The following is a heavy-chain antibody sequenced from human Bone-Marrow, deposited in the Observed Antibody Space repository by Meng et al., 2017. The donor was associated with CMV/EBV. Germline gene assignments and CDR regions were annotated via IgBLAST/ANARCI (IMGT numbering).Heavy chain of an antibody. V-gene: IGHV3-53*01. CDR2: FHTGGGT. CDR3: ARDGGGVLLDAFDI. CDR1: GFTVTGYH. Sequence: GESLKISCAASGFTVTGYHMSWVRQTPGKGLEWVSTFHTGGGTYYADSVKGRFAISRDNSKNTLYLQMNSLRGEDTAVYYCARDGGGVLLDAFDIWGQGTMVTVSS. D-gene: IGHD1-26*01. J-gene: IGHJ3*02.